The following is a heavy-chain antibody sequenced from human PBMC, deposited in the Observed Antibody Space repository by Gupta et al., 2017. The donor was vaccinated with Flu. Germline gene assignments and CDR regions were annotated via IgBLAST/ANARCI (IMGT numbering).Heavy chain of an antibody. Sequence: GIFFWTWIRQPPGKGLEWIGYISDSGSKNYNPSLKSRGAKSIDTSKNQFSLRLSYVNAEETDVYYCAREVVAGSDQTFYYCGMDVWGLGTTVTVSS. J-gene: IGHJ6*02. D-gene: IGHD6-19*01. CDR3: AREVVAGSDQTFYYCGMDV. CDR2: ISDSGSK. CDR1: GIFF. V-gene: IGHV4-61*01.